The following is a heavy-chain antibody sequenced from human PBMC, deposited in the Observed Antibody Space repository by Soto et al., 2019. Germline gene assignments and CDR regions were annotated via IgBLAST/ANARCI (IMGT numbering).Heavy chain of an antibody. CDR1: GDSISNGDYA. J-gene: IGHJ5*02. CDR2: IYHSGST. D-gene: IGHD4-17*01. CDR3: ARAGAGYGDDNWFDP. V-gene: IGHV4-30-2*01. Sequence: QLQLQESGSGLVEPSQTLSLTCSVSGDSISNGDYAWSWIRQPPGKGLEWIGYIYHSGSTYSNPSLTSRVIMSVDSSKNQFALKLTSMTAADTAVYYCARAGAGYGDDNWFDPWGQGTLVTVSS.